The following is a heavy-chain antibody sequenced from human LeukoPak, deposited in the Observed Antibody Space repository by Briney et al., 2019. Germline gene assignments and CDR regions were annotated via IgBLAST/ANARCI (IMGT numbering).Heavy chain of an antibody. CDR2: ISYDGSNK. CDR1: GFTFSSYG. V-gene: IGHV3-30*18. CDR3: AKDGGRWIQLWSPFDY. Sequence: PGGSLRLSCAASGFTFSSYGMHWVRQAPGKGLEWVAVISYDGSNKYYADSVKGRFTISRDNSKNTLYLQMNSLRAEDTAVYYCAKDGGRWIQLWSPFDYWGQGTLVTVSS. D-gene: IGHD5-18*01. J-gene: IGHJ4*02.